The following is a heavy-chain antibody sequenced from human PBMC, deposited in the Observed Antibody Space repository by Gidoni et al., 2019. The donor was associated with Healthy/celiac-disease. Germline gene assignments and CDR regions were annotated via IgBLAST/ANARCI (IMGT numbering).Heavy chain of an antibody. CDR3: AKDPRNSSSWYGIDY. V-gene: IGHV3-30*18. Sequence: QVQLVESGGGVVQPGRSLRLSCAASGFTFRSYGMHWVRQAPGKGLEWVSVISYDGSNKDYADSVKGRFTISRDNSKNTLYLQMNSLRAEDTAVYYCAKDPRNSSSWYGIDYWGQGTLVTVSS. CDR2: ISYDGSNK. J-gene: IGHJ4*02. D-gene: IGHD6-13*01. CDR1: GFTFRSYG.